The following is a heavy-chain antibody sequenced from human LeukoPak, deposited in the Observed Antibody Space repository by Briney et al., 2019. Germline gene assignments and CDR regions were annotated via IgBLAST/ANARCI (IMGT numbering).Heavy chain of an antibody. CDR3: ARAWDGYCSGGSCYSFAFDI. CDR2: IIPIFGTA. D-gene: IGHD2-15*01. Sequence: SVKVSCKASGGTFSSYAISWVRQAPGQGLEWMGGIIPIFGTANYAQKFQGRVTITADESTSTAYMELSSLRSEDTAVYYCARAWDGYCSGGSCYSFAFDIWGQGTMVTVSS. V-gene: IGHV1-69*13. CDR1: GGTFSSYA. J-gene: IGHJ3*02.